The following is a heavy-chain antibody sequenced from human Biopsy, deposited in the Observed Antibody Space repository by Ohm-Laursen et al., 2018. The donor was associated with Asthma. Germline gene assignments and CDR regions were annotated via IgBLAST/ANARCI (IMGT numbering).Heavy chain of an antibody. CDR3: AKATLGDIGKDY. J-gene: IGHJ4*02. CDR1: GFTFDDYG. Sequence: SLRLSCAASGFTFDDYGMHWVRQAPGKGLEWVSGISWNSGSIGYADSVKGRFTISRDNAKNSLYLQMNSLRVEDTDLYYCAKATLGDIGKDYWGQGTLVTVSS. D-gene: IGHD2-21*01. V-gene: IGHV3-9*01. CDR2: ISWNSGSI.